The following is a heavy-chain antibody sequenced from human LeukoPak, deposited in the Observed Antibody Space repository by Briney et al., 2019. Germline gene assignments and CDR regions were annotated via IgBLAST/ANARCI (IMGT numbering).Heavy chain of an antibody. Sequence: KTSETLSLTCTVSGGSISSSSYYWGWIRQPPGKGLEWIGSIYYSGSTYYNPSLKSRVTISVDTSKNQFSLKLSSVTAADTAVYYCAGDPLNWFDPWGQGALVTVSS. J-gene: IGHJ5*02. CDR3: AGDPLNWFDP. CDR2: IYYSGST. CDR1: GGSISSSSYY. V-gene: IGHV4-39*07.